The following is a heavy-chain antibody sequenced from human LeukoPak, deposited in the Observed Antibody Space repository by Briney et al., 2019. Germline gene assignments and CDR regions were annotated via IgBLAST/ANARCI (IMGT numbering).Heavy chain of an antibody. J-gene: IGHJ5*02. CDR1: GFTFSSYA. V-gene: IGHV3-23*01. D-gene: IGHD3-22*01. CDR3: AKGKLYDSSGYSPGRWFDP. Sequence: GGSLRLSCAASGFTFSSYAMSWVRQAPGKGLEWVSAISVSGGSTYCADSVKGRFTTSRDNSKNTLYLQMNSLRAEDTAVYYCAKGKLYDSSGYSPGRWFDPWGQGTLVTVSS. CDR2: ISVSGGST.